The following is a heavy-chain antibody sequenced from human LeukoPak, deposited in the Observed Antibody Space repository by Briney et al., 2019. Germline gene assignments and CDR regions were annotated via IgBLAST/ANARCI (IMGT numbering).Heavy chain of an antibody. J-gene: IGHJ6*03. CDR3: TRVVYYGVLRYMDV. CDR2: IRSKAYGGTT. V-gene: IGHV3-49*03. Sequence: GGSLRLSCTASGFTFGDYAMSWFRQAPWKGLEWVGFIRSKAYGGTTEYAASVKGRFTISRDDSKSIAYLQMSSLKTKDTAVYSCTRVVYYGVLRYMDVRGKGTTVTVSS. CDR1: GFTFGDYA. D-gene: IGHD4-17*01.